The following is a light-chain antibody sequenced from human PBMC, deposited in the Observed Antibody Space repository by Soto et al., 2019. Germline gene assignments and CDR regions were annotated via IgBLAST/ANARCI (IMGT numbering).Light chain of an antibody. Sequence: QSALTQPASVSGSPGQSITLSCTGTSSDIGDYKYVYWYQQHPGKAPKLLIYEVTYRPSGVANRFSGSKSGNTASLAISGLQADDEADDYCSSYSSASTPVVFGGGTKLTVL. CDR2: EVT. V-gene: IGLV2-14*01. CDR1: SSDIGDYKY. J-gene: IGLJ2*01. CDR3: SSYSSASTPVV.